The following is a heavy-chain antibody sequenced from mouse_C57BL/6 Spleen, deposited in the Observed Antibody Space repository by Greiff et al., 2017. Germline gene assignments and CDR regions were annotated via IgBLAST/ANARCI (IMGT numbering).Heavy chain of an antibody. CDR3: ARGGNSYAMDY. J-gene: IGHJ4*01. Sequence: QVQLQQSGAELVKPGASVKISCKASGYAFSSYWMNWVKQRPGKGLEWIGQIYPGDGDTNYNGKFKGKATLTADKSSSTAYMQRSSLTSEDSAVYFCARGGNSYAMDYWGQGTSVTVSS. CDR1: GYAFSSYW. V-gene: IGHV1-80*01. D-gene: IGHD2-1*01. CDR2: IYPGDGDT.